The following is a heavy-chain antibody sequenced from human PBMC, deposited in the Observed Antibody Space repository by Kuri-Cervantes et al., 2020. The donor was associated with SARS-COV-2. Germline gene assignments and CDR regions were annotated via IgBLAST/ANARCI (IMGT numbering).Heavy chain of an antibody. CDR3: ARDAYGGRRDAFDI. CDR2: INPNSGGT. Sequence: GESLKISCKASGYTFTSYGISWVRQAPGQGLEWMGWINPNSGGTNYAQKFQGRVTMTRDTSISTAYMELSRLRSDDTAVYYCARDAYGGRRDAFDIWGQGTMVTVSS. D-gene: IGHD3-16*01. J-gene: IGHJ3*02. CDR1: GYTFTSYG. V-gene: IGHV1-2*02.